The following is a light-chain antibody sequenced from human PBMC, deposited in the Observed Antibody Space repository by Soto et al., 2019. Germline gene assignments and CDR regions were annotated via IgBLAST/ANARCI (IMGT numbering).Light chain of an antibody. CDR2: EGH. CDR3: CSCAPSRTGV. CDR1: SSDVGSYRL. Sequence: QSALTQPASVSGSPGQSITISCTGSSSDVGSYRLVSWYQCHPGKVPNLIIYEGHKRPSGVYTRFSGSEPGNTASLTISGLQAEDEADYDCCSCAPSRTGVFGAGTKVTVL. J-gene: IGLJ1*01. V-gene: IGLV2-23*01.